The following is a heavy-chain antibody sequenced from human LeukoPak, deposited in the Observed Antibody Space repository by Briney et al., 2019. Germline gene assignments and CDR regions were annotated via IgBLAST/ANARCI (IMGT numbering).Heavy chain of an antibody. Sequence: PGGSLRLSCAASGFTFSSYAMHWVRQAPGKGLEWVAVISYDGSNKYYADSVKGRFTISRDNSKNTLYLQMNSLRAEDTAMYYCARDDNTAMVPLDYWGQGTLVTVSS. CDR3: ARDDNTAMVPLDY. CDR1: GFTFSSYA. V-gene: IGHV3-30*04. D-gene: IGHD5-18*01. CDR2: ISYDGSNK. J-gene: IGHJ4*02.